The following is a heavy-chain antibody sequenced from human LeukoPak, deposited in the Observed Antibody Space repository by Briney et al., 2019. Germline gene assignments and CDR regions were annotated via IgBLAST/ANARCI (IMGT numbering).Heavy chain of an antibody. CDR2: INHSGST. Sequence: SETLSLTCAVYGGSFSGYYWSWIRQPPGKGLEWIGEINHSGSTNYNPSLKSRVTISVDTSKNQFSLKLGSVTAADTAVYYCARAPGGLRLFDYWGQGTLVTVSS. V-gene: IGHV4-34*01. CDR1: GGSFSGYY. CDR3: ARAPGGLRLFDY. J-gene: IGHJ4*02. D-gene: IGHD4-17*01.